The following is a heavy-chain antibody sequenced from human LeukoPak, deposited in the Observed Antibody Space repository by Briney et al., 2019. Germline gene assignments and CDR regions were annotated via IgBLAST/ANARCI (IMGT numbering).Heavy chain of an antibody. CDR2: INSGATSE. CDR1: GFIFSNFE. CDR3: ARVICTGGSCFQNDY. D-gene: IGHD2-8*02. J-gene: IGHJ4*02. V-gene: IGHV3-48*03. Sequence: PGGSLRLSCTASGFIFSNFEMNWVRQAPGKGLQWVAYINSGATSEYYADSVKGRFTISRDNAKNSLYLQMNSLGVRDTAIYYCARVICTGGSCFQNDYWGQGTLVTVSS.